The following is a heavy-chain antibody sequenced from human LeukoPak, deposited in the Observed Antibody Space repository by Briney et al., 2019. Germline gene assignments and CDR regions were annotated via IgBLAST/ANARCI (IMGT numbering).Heavy chain of an antibody. CDR1: GFTFSTYT. D-gene: IGHD3-16*01. CDR3: ANGGVADTSNHD. CDR2: ISSDGSNK. Sequence: GRSLRLSCAASGFTFSTYTMHWVRQAPGKGLEWVALISSDGSNKYYADSVEGRFTISRDNSKNTLYLQMNSLRAEDTAVYYCANGGVADTSNHDWGQGTLVSVSS. V-gene: IGHV3-30-3*01. J-gene: IGHJ4*02.